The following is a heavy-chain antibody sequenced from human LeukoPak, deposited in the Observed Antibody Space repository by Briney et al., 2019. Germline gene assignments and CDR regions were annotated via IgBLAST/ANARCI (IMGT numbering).Heavy chain of an antibody. CDR2: ISYDGSNK. Sequence: GGSLRLSCAASGLTFSNYSSHWVRQAPGKGLEWVAVISYDGSNKYYADSVKGRFTISRDNSKNTLYLQMNSLRAEDTAVYYCAKAIAAAGGLDYWGQGTLVTVSS. J-gene: IGHJ4*02. V-gene: IGHV3-30*18. CDR1: GLTFSNYS. CDR3: AKAIAAAGGLDY. D-gene: IGHD6-13*01.